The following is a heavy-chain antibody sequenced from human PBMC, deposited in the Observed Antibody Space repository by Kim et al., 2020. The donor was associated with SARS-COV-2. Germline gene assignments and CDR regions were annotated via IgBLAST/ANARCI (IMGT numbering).Heavy chain of an antibody. CDR3: TTAPAAGPIWR. D-gene: IGHD6-13*01. J-gene: IGHJ4*02. V-gene: IGHV3-15*01. Sequence: TYYAAPVKGRFTISRDDSKTTLYLQMNSLKTEDTAVYYCTTAPAAGPIWRWGQGTLVTVSS. CDR2: T.